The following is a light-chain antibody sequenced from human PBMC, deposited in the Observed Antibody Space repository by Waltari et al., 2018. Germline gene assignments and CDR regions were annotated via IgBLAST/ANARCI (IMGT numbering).Light chain of an antibody. J-gene: IGLJ3*02. Sequence: QSALTQPRSVSGSPGQSVTISCTGTSSDVGGYNYVSWYQQHPGKAPKLMIYDVSKRPSGFPDRFSGSKSGNTASLTISGLQTEDEADYFCCSFAGSVYIWVFGGGTKLTVL. CDR2: DVS. V-gene: IGLV2-11*01. CDR3: CSFAGSVYIWV. CDR1: SSDVGGYNY.